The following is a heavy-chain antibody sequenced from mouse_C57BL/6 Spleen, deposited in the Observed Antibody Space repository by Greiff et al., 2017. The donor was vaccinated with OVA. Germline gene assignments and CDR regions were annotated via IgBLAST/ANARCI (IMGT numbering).Heavy chain of an antibody. V-gene: IGHV1-42*01. CDR1: GYSFTGYY. CDR2: INPSTGGT. CDR3: ARRGYGIPFAY. J-gene: IGHJ3*01. Sequence: EVQLQESGPELVKPGASVKISCKASGYSFTGYYMNWVKQSPEKSLEWIGEINPSTGGTTYNQKFKAKATLTVDKSSSTAYMQLKSLTSEDSAVYYCARRGYGIPFAYWGQGTLVTVSA. D-gene: IGHD2-1*01.